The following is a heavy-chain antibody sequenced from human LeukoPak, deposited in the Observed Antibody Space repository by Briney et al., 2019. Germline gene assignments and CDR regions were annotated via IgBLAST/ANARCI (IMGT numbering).Heavy chain of an antibody. Sequence: SETLSLTCTVSGGSISSYYWSWIRQPPGKGLEWIGYIYYSGSTNYNPSRKSRVTISVDTSKNQFSLKLSSVTAADTAVYYCARGDYYIAHLDYWGQGTLVTVSS. CDR2: IYYSGST. J-gene: IGHJ4*02. D-gene: IGHD3-10*01. CDR3: ARGDYYIAHLDY. V-gene: IGHV4-59*01. CDR1: GGSISSYY.